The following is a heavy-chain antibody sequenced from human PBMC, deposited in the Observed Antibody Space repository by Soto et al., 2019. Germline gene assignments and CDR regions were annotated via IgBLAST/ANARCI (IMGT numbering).Heavy chain of an antibody. CDR1: GFTFSAYA. CDR3: AKDVISGDGFWLMDH. V-gene: IGHV3-23*01. CDR2: IYGNGAGI. Sequence: GGSLRLSCAASGFTFSAYAMTWFRQAPGKGLESVSGIYGNGAGIQYADSVRGRFTISRDNSKNTLYLQMNSLRAEDTAVYYCAKDVISGDGFWLMDHWGQGTLVTVSS. D-gene: IGHD2-21*02. J-gene: IGHJ4*02.